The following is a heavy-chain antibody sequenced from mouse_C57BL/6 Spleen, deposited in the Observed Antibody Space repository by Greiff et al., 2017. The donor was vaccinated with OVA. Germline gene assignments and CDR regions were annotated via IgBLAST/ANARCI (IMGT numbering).Heavy chain of an antibody. CDR2: IYPGDGDT. CDR1: GYAFSSYW. CDR3: ARVGPHYYGSSPVWYFDV. Sequence: VQLQQSGAELVKPGASVKISCKASGYAFSSYWMNWVKQRPGKGLEWIGQIYPGDGDTNYNGKFKGKATLTADKSSSTAYMQLSSLTSEDSAVYVCARVGPHYYGSSPVWYFDVWGTGTTVTVSS. D-gene: IGHD1-1*01. V-gene: IGHV1-80*01. J-gene: IGHJ1*03.